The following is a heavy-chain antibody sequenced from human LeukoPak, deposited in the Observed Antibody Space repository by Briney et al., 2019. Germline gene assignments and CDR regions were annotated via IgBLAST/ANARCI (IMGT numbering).Heavy chain of an antibody. CDR2: INHSGST. CDR3: ARGGYDFWSGYYNWYFDL. V-gene: IGHV4-34*01. CDR1: GGSFSGYY. Sequence: PSETLSLTCAVYGGSFSGYYWSWIRQPPGKGLEWIGEINHSGSTNYNPSLKSRVTISVDKSKNQFSLKLSSVTAADTAVYYCARGGYDFWSGYYNWYFDLWGRGTLVTVSS. J-gene: IGHJ2*01. D-gene: IGHD3-3*01.